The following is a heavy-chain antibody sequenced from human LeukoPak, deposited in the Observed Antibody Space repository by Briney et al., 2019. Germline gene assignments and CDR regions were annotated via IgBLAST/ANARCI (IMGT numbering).Heavy chain of an antibody. CDR1: GSSISSGDYY. D-gene: IGHD4-17*01. V-gene: IGHV4-30-4*01. CDR3: ASKTTVSPHWFDP. J-gene: IGHJ5*02. Sequence: SQTLSLTCTVSGSSISSGDYYWSWMRQPPGQGLEWIGYIYYSGSTYYNPSLKSRVTISVDTSKNQFSLKLSSVTAADTAVYYCASKTTVSPHWFDPWGQGTLVTVSS. CDR2: IYYSGST.